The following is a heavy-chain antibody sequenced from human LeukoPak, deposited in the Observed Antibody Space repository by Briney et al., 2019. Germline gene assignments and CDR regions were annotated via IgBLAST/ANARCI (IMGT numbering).Heavy chain of an antibody. Sequence: ASVKVSCKVSGYTLTELSMHWVRQAPGKGLEWMGGFDPEDGETIYAQKFQGRVTMTEDTSTDTAYMELSSLRSEDTAVYYCATLDCSSTSCSHFDYWRQGPLVTVSS. CDR2: FDPEDGET. CDR1: GYTLTELS. J-gene: IGHJ4*02. D-gene: IGHD2-2*01. CDR3: ATLDCSSTSCSHFDY. V-gene: IGHV1-24*01.